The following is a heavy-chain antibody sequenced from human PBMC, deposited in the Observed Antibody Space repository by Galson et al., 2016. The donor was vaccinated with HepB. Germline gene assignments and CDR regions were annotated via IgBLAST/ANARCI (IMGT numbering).Heavy chain of an antibody. CDR1: GGSISSYY. V-gene: IGHV4-59*01. Sequence: SETLSLTCTVSGGSISSYYWTWIRQPPGKGLEWIGYIYYSGAPNYNPSLKSRVTISVDTSKNQFSLKLSSVTAAATAVYYCAREDYDGNGLDYWGQGTLVTVSS. D-gene: IGHD4-23*01. CDR3: AREDYDGNGLDY. J-gene: IGHJ4*02. CDR2: IYYSGAP.